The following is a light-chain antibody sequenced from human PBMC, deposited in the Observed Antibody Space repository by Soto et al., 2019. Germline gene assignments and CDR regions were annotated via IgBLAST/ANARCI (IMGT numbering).Light chain of an antibody. V-gene: IGKV3D-15*01. CDR2: GAS. J-gene: IGKJ1*01. CDR1: QSVSSN. Sequence: EIVMTQSPATLSVSPGERATLSCRASQSVSSNLAWYQQKPGQAPRLLIYGASNRATGIPDRFSGSGSGTDFTLTISRLEPEDSAVYYCQQYSKWPWTFGQGTKVDI. CDR3: QQYSKWPWT.